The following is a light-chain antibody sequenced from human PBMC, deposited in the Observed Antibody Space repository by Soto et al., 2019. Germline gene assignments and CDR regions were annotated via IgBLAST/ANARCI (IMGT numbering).Light chain of an antibody. CDR2: GAS. J-gene: IGKJ1*01. V-gene: IGKV3-15*01. Sequence: EIVMTQSPATLSVSPGERATLSCRASQSVSNNLAWYQKKPGQAPRLLIYGASTRATGIPARFSGSGSGTEFTLTISSLQSEDFSFYYCQQYNNWWTFGLVTRVDIK. CDR3: QQYNNWWT. CDR1: QSVSNN.